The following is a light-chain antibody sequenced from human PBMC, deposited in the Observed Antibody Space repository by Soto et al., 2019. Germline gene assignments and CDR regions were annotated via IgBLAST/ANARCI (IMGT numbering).Light chain of an antibody. Sequence: PGERATLSCRASQSVSSYLXXYXQKXGXXXRXXXYDASNRATGIPARFSGSGYGTDFTLTISSLEPEDFAVYYCQQRSNWRDTFGQGTRLEIK. V-gene: IGKV3-11*01. CDR2: DAS. J-gene: IGKJ5*01. CDR3: QQRSNWRDT. CDR1: QSVSSY.